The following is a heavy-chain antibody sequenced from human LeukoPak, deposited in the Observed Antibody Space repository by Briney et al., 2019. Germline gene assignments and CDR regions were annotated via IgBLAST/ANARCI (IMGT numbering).Heavy chain of an antibody. D-gene: IGHD3-22*01. CDR3: AKGPIYYYDSSGHWDY. CDR1: GFTFSSYG. Sequence: PGGSLRLSYAASGFTFSSYGMHWVRQAPGKGLEWVAFKRYDGSSQYYADSVKGRLGISRDNSKNTLYLQMHSLRAEDTDVYYCAKGPIYYYDSSGHWDYWGQGTLVTVSS. CDR2: KRYDGSSQ. J-gene: IGHJ4*02. V-gene: IGHV3-30*02.